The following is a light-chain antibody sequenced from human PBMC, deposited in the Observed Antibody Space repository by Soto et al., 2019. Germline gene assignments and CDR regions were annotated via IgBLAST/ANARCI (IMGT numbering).Light chain of an antibody. CDR1: QSLLYIDGNTY. CDR2: KVS. J-gene: IGKJ1*01. CDR3: MQATHFPRT. Sequence: DVVMTQSPLSLPVTLGQPASISCRSRQSLLYIDGNTYLNWFLQRPGQSARRLISKVSSRDSGVTDRFSGRGSGNVFTLRMSGVEAEDFGGDYCMQATHFPRTFGQGTKVE. V-gene: IGKV2-30*01.